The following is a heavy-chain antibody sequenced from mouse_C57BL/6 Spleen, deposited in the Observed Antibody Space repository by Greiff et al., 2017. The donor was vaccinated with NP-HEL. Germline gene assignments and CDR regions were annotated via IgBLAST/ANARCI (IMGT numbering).Heavy chain of an antibody. CDR3: TKYHSNYEAWFAY. D-gene: IGHD2-5*01. Sequence: VQLQQSGAELVRPGASVTLSCKASGYTFTDYEMHWVKQTPVHGLEWIGAIDPETGGTAYNQKFKGKAILTADKSSSTAYMELRSLTSEDSAVYYSTKYHSNYEAWFAYWGQGTLVTVSA. V-gene: IGHV1-15*01. CDR2: IDPETGGT. J-gene: IGHJ3*01. CDR1: GYTFTDYE.